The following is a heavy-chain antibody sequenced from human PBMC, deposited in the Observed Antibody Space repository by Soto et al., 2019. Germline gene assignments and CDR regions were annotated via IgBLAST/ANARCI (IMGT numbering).Heavy chain of an antibody. CDR3: ASRVVP. J-gene: IGHJ5*02. V-gene: IGHV3-30*03. Sequence: PGGSLRLSXAASGFTFSSYGMHWVRQAPGKGLEWVAVISYDGSNKYYADSVKGRFTISRDNSKNTLYLQMNSLRAEDTAVYYCASRVVPWGQGTLVTVSS. CDR1: GFTFSSYG. D-gene: IGHD3-3*01. CDR2: ISYDGSNK.